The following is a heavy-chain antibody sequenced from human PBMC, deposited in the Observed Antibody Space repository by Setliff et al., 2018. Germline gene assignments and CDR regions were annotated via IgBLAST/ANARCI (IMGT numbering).Heavy chain of an antibody. CDR1: GVSITSHY. Sequence: SETLSLTCTVSGVSITSHYWSWIRQPPGRALEWVGYIHHSGSTNYNPSLKSRVTLSMDTSRNHFSLNLTSLTAADTALYYCARDNIGSDALDIWGQGTMVTVSS. D-gene: IGHD5-12*01. V-gene: IGHV4-59*11. CDR3: ARDNIGSDALDI. J-gene: IGHJ3*02. CDR2: IHHSGST.